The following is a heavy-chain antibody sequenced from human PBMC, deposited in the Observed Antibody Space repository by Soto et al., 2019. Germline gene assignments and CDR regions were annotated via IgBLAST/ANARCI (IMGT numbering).Heavy chain of an antibody. CDR1: GFTFTSSA. D-gene: IGHD5-12*01. V-gene: IGHV1-58*01. CDR2: IVVGSGNT. CDR3: AAADIGASFYYYCGMDV. Sequence: QMQLVQSGPEVKKPGTSVKVSCKASGFTFTSSAVQWVRQARGQRLEWIGWIVVGSGNTNYAQKFQERVTITRDMATSTAYMELSSLRSEDTAVYYCAAADIGASFYYYCGMDVWGQGTTVTVSS. J-gene: IGHJ6*02.